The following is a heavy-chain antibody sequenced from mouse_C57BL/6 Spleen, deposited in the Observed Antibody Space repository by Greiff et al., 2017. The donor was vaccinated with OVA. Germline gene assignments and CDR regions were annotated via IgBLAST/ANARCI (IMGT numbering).Heavy chain of an antibody. J-gene: IGHJ2*01. V-gene: IGHV2-2*01. Sequence: VQLQQSGPGLVQPSQSLSITCTASGFSLTSYGVHWVRQSPGKGLEWLGVIWGGGSTDYNAAIISRLSISKDNSKSQVFFKMNSLQADDTAIYYCARNYDYDHFDYWGQGTTLTVSS. CDR3: ARNYDYDHFDY. D-gene: IGHD2-4*01. CDR1: GFSLTSYG. CDR2: IWGGGST.